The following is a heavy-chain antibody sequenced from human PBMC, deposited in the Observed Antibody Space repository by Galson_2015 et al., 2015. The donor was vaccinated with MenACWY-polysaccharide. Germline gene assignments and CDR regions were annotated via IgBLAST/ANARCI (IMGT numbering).Heavy chain of an antibody. CDR3: ARDILGGSIWYEGLDY. CDR2: IKQDGREI. V-gene: IGHV3-7*03. Sequence: SLRLSCAASGFTFSSYWMGWVRQAPGKGLEWVANIKQDGREIYYVDSVKGRFTISRDNAKNSLYLQMNSLRAEDTVVYYCARDILGGSIWYEGLDYWGQGSLVTVSS. CDR1: GFTFSSYW. J-gene: IGHJ4*02. D-gene: IGHD6-13*01.